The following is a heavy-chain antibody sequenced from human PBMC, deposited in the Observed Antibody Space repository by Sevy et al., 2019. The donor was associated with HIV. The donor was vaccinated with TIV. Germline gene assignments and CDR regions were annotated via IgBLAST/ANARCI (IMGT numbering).Heavy chain of an antibody. D-gene: IGHD3-10*01. J-gene: IGHJ3*02. CDR3: AGDRREMVKGADDSFHI. CDR2: ISSSSNYI. Sequence: EGSLRLSCIASGFTFSRSSMNWVRQAPGKGLEWVSSISSSSNYIYYADSMKGRFTISRDNAKNSLYLQMNSLRAEDTAVYYCAGDRREMVKGADDSFHIWGQGTMVTVSS. V-gene: IGHV3-21*01. CDR1: GFTFSRSS.